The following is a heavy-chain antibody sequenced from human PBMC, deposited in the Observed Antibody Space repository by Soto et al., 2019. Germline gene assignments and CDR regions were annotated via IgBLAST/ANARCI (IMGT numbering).Heavy chain of an antibody. V-gene: IGHV4-34*01. CDR1: GGSFSGYY. D-gene: IGHD7-27*01. J-gene: IGHJ4*02. CDR2: INHSGST. Sequence: SETLSLTCAVYGGSFSGYYWSWIRQPPGKGLEWIGEINHSGSTNYNPSLKSRVTISVDTSKNQFSLKLSSVTAADTAVYYCARTRWSIKWGVDFWGQGTLVTVYS. CDR3: ARTRWSIKWGVDF.